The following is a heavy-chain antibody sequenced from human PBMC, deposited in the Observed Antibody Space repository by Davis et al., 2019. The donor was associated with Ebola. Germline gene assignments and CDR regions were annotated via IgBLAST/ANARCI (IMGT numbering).Heavy chain of an antibody. CDR2: IIPIFGTA. J-gene: IGHJ3*02. V-gene: IGHV1-69*13. CDR1: GGTFSSYA. CDR3: ARDQEEAIVVVPAAPSIAAADSVLDAFDI. Sequence: SVKVSCKASGGTFSSYAISWVRQAPGQGLEWMGGIIPIFGTANYAQKFQGRVTITADESTSTAYMELSSLRSEDKAVYYCARDQEEAIVVVPAAPSIAAADSVLDAFDIWGQGTMVTVSS. D-gene: IGHD2-2*01.